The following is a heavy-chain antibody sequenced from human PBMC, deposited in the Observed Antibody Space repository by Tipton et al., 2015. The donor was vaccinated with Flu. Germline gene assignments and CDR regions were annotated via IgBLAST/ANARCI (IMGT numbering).Heavy chain of an antibody. CDR3: ARTRGSLNEAFDI. CDR2: IYHTGST. CDR1: GGSISSSNW. D-gene: IGHD3-16*01. Sequence: SLRLSCAVSGGSISSSNWWSWVRQPPGKGLECIGEIYHTGSTNYNPSLKSRVTTSVDKSKNPFSLKLNSVAAADTAVYYCARTRGSLNEAFDIWGQGAMGTVSS. J-gene: IGHJ3*02. V-gene: IGHV4-4*02.